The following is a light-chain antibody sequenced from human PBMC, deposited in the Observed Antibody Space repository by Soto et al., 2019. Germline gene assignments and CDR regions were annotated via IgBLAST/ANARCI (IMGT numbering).Light chain of an antibody. J-gene: IGKJ2*02. CDR1: QGISSY. V-gene: IGKV1-8*01. Sequence: AIRMTQSPSSLSASTGDRVTITCRASQGISSYLAWYQQKPGKAPKLLIYAASTLQSGVPSRFSGSGSGTDFTLTFSCLQSEYPATYYCQQYYSYPPCTFAQGTKLEIK. CDR3: QQYYSYPPCT. CDR2: AAS.